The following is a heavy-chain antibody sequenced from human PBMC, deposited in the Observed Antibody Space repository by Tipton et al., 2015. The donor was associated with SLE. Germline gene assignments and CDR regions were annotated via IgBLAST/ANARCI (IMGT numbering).Heavy chain of an antibody. CDR2: IYYSGST. CDR1: GGSFSGYY. J-gene: IGHJ4*02. V-gene: IGHV4-59*01. D-gene: IGHD4-23*01. CDR3: ARSTGVVTRGFDY. Sequence: TLSLTCEVYGGSFSGYYWNWIRQSPGRGLEWIGYIYYSGSTNYNPSLKSRVTISVDTSKNQFSLKLSSVTAADTAVYYCARSTGVVTRGFDYWGQGTLVTVSS.